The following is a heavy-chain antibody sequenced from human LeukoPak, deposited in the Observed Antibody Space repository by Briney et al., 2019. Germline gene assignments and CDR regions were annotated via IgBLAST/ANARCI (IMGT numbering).Heavy chain of an antibody. Sequence: SVKVSCKASGGTFSRYAISWVRQAPGQGLEWMGGIIPIFGTANYAQKFQGRVTITADESTSTAYMELSSLRSEDTAVYYCASRLTDYGSGSYYRAFDIWGQGTMVTVSS. CDR3: ASRLTDYGSGSYYRAFDI. D-gene: IGHD3-10*01. CDR2: IIPIFGTA. J-gene: IGHJ3*02. V-gene: IGHV1-69*13. CDR1: GGTFSRYA.